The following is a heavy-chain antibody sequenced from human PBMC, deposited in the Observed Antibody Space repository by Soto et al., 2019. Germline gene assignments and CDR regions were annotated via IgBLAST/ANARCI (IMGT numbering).Heavy chain of an antibody. V-gene: IGHV4-30-4*01. D-gene: IGHD3-22*01. CDR2: IYYSGST. Sequence: QVQLQESGPGLVKPSQTLSLTCTVSGGSISSGDYYWSWIRQPPGKVLEWIGYIYYSGSTYYNPSLKSRVTISVDTSKNQFSLKLSSVTAADTAVYYCARGARSGYYYFDYWGQGTLVTVSS. CDR1: GGSISSGDYY. CDR3: ARGARSGYYYFDY. J-gene: IGHJ4*02.